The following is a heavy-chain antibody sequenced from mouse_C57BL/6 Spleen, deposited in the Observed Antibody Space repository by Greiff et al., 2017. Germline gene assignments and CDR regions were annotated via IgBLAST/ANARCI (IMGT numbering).Heavy chain of an antibody. V-gene: IGHV1-64*01. J-gene: IGHJ2*01. D-gene: IGHD1-1*01. CDR3: ARSYYGSSLYYFDY. CDR2: IHPNSGST. CDR1: GYTFTSYW. Sequence: QVHVKQPGAELVKPGASVKLSCKASGYTFTSYWMHWVKQRPGQGLEWIGMIHPNSGSTNYNEKFKSKATLTVDKSSSTAYMQLSSLTSEDSAVYYCARSYYGSSLYYFDYWGQGTTLTVSS.